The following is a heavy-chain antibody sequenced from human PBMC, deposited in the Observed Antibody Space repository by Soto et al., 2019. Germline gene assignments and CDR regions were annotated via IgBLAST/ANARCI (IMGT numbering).Heavy chain of an antibody. Sequence: QVQLQQWGAGLLKASETLSLTCVVSGGSFSGYFWTWIRQSPGRGLEWIGESSHSGSRNYNPDVQSPVITSVDSSKNHVSLKLSSVTAADSATYFCARGLAYDRPITVAEPFDSWGQGTLVTVSS. CDR3: ARGLAYDRPITVAEPFDS. J-gene: IGHJ4*02. CDR1: GGSFSGYF. V-gene: IGHV4-34*02. CDR2: SSHSGSR. D-gene: IGHD6-19*01.